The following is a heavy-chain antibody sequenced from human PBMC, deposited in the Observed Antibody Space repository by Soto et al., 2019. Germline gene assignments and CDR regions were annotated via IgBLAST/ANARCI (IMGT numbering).Heavy chain of an antibody. V-gene: IGHV4-30-4*01. D-gene: IGHD6-13*01. Sequence: SETLSLTCTVSGGSISSGDYYWILIRQPPGKGLEWIGYIYYSGSTYYNPSLKSRVAISVDTSKNQFSLKLSSVTAADTAVYYCARDSSSWYGPTMDYYYYGMDVWGQGTTVTVSS. CDR2: IYYSGST. CDR1: GGSISSGDYY. CDR3: ARDSSSWYGPTMDYYYYGMDV. J-gene: IGHJ6*02.